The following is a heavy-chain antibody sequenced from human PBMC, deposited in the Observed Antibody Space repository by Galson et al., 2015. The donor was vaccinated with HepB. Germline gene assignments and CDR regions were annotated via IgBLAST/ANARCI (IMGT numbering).Heavy chain of an antibody. CDR2: IYYDGST. Sequence: LSLTCTVSGGSISTFYWSWIRQSPGKVLEWIGYIYYDGSTNYNPSLKNRITMSVDTSKNQFSLHVTSVTAADTAVYYCARYLGMRVKGTDYYYYGIDLWGQGTTVTVSS. J-gene: IGHJ6*02. V-gene: IGHV4-59*01. CDR1: GGSISTFY. CDR3: ARYLGMRVKGTDYYYYGIDL. D-gene: IGHD3/OR15-3a*01.